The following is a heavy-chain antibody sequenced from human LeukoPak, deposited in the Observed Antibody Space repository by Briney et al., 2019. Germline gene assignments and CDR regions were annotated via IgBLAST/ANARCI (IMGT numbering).Heavy chain of an antibody. V-gene: IGHV4-59*01. CDR1: GGSISSYY. J-gene: IGHJ4*02. CDR3: ARVLAGSGSYGPLGY. D-gene: IGHD3-10*01. Sequence: SETLSLTCTVSGGSISSYYWSWIRQPPGKGLEWIGYIYYSGSTNYNPSLKSRVTISVGTSKNQFSLKLSSVTAADTAVYYCARVLAGSGSYGPLGYWGQGTLVTVSS. CDR2: IYYSGST.